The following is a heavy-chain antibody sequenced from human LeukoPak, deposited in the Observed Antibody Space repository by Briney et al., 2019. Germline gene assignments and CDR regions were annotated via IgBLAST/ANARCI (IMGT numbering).Heavy chain of an antibody. CDR3: TRESVDHQGMDV. CDR1: GFTFGDFA. CDR2: IRSNTYGGTT. Sequence: GGSLRLSCSASGFTFGDFAMSWVRQAPGKGLEWVGFIRSNTYGGTTEYAASVKGRFTISRDDSKSIAYLQINSLKSEDTAVYYCTRESVDHQGMDVWGQGTTVTVSS. D-gene: IGHD5/OR15-5a*01. J-gene: IGHJ6*02. V-gene: IGHV3-49*04.